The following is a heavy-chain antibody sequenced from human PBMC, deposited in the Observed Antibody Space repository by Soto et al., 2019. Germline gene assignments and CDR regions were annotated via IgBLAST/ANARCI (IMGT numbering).Heavy chain of an antibody. CDR1: GFTFSSYA. J-gene: IGHJ4*02. Sequence: GGSLRLSCAASGFTFSSYAMHWVRQAPGKGLEWVAVISYDGSNKYYADSVKGQFTISRDNSENTLHLQMNGLRAEDTAVYYCAKDTYYHDSSGYYVFDHWGQGTLVTVSS. V-gene: IGHV3-30-3*01. CDR2: ISYDGSNK. CDR3: AKDTYYHDSSGYYVFDH. D-gene: IGHD3-22*01.